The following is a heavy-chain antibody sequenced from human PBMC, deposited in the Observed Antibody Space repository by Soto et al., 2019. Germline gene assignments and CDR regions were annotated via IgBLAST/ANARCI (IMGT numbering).Heavy chain of an antibody. Sequence: PSETLSLTCSVSGGSFSSDSFIWSWVRQFPGKGLEWIGYINYSGTTYYNPSLRSRITMSVDTSKNQFSLNLSSVTAADAAVYYCARDHKCDGMDAWGQGTTVTVSS. V-gene: IGHV4-31*03. CDR1: GGSFSSDSFI. CDR2: INYSGTT. CDR3: ARDHKCDGMDA. J-gene: IGHJ6*02.